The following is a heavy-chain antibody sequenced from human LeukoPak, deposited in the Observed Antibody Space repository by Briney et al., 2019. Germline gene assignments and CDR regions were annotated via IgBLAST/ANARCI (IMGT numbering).Heavy chain of an antibody. V-gene: IGHV3-30*18. J-gene: IGHJ4*02. CDR2: ISYDGSNK. CDR3: AKDDESGPFDY. Sequence: GGSLRLSCAASGFTFSSHGMHWVRQAPGKGLEWVAVISYDGSNKYYADSVKGRFTISRDNSKNMLYLQMNSLRAEDTAVYYCAKDDESGPFDYWGQGTLVTVSS. CDR1: GFTFSSHG. D-gene: IGHD1-26*01.